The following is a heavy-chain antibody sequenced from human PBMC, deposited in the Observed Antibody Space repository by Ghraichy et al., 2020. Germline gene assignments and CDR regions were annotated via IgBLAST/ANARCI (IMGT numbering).Heavy chain of an antibody. CDR3: AADRFLEWLPPYPYYFDS. CDR1: GFTFRDSA. D-gene: IGHD3-3*01. Sequence: SVKVSCKASGFTFRDSAVQWVRQARGQRLEWIGWIDVRSGNAQNAKKLQERDSITRDMSTSTAYMELRSLKTEDTAVYYCAADRFLEWLPPYPYYFDSWGQGTLVTVSS. J-gene: IGHJ4*02. CDR2: IDVRSGNA. V-gene: IGHV1-58*01.